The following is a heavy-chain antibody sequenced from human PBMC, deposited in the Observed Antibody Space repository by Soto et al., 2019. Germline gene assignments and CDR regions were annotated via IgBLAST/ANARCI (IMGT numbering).Heavy chain of an antibody. CDR1: GGSFSGYY. J-gene: IGHJ6*03. D-gene: IGHD2-2*03. Sequence: SETLSLTCAVYGGSFSGYYWSWIRQPPGKGLEWIGEINHSGSTNYNPSLKSRVTISVDTSKNQFSLKLSSVTAADTAVYYCASRGGYCSSTSCYSDYYYMDVWGKGTTVTVSS. CDR2: INHSGST. V-gene: IGHV4-34*01. CDR3: ASRGGYCSSTSCYSDYYYMDV.